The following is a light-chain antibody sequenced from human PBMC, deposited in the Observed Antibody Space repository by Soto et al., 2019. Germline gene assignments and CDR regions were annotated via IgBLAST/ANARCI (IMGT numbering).Light chain of an antibody. J-gene: IGKJ1*01. CDR2: DAS. CDR3: QQYNSLPPWT. Sequence: EIVMTQSPATLSVSPGESATLSCRASQSVSTNLAWYQQKPGQPPRLLIFDASTGATGIPGRFSGSGSGTEFTLTISSLQSEDFAVYYCQQYNSLPPWTFGQGTKVXI. V-gene: IGKV3-15*01. CDR1: QSVSTN.